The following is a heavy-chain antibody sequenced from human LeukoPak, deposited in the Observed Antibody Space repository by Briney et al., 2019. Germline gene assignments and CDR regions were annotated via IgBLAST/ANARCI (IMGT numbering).Heavy chain of an antibody. CDR1: GFTFSSYA. CDR3: AKDLDTAMVTVSYFDY. Sequence: GGSLRLSCAASGFTFSSYAMSWVRQAPGKGLEWVSAISGSGGSTYYADSVKGRFTISRDNSKNTLYLQMNSLRAEDTAVYYCAKDLDTAMVTVSYFDYWGQGTLVTVSS. J-gene: IGHJ4*02. CDR2: ISGSGGST. D-gene: IGHD5-18*01. V-gene: IGHV3-23*01.